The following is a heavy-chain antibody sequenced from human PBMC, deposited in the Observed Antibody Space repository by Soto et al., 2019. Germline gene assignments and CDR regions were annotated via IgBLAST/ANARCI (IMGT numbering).Heavy chain of an antibody. CDR3: ARYSSTWYSEVHWFDP. V-gene: IGHV4-59*01. CDR1: GGSISNDD. D-gene: IGHD6-13*01. Sequence: ASETLSLTCTVSGGSISNDDWSWIRQPPGKGLEWIGYIYYSGSTNYNPSLKSRVTISVDTSKNQFSLKLSSVTAADTAVYYCARYSSTWYSEVHWFDPWGQGTLVTVSS. CDR2: IYYSGST. J-gene: IGHJ5*02.